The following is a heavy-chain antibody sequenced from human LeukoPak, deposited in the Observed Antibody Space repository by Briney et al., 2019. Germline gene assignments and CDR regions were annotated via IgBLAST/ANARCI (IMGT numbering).Heavy chain of an antibody. CDR2: ISGSGGST. J-gene: IGHJ5*02. D-gene: IGHD6-13*01. Sequence: PGGSLRLSCAASGFTFSSYAMSWVRQAPGKGLEWVSAISGSGGSTYYADSMKGRFTISRDNSKNTLYLQMNSLRAEDTAVYYCAKHPQSWAAAGWFDPWGQGTLVTVSS. V-gene: IGHV3-23*01. CDR1: GFTFSSYA. CDR3: AKHPQSWAAAGWFDP.